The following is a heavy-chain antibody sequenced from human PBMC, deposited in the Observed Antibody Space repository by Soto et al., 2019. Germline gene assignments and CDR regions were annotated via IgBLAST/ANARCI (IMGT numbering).Heavy chain of an antibody. D-gene: IGHD6-19*01. J-gene: IGHJ4*02. CDR3: ARDLAGTSGGEFDS. V-gene: IGHV1-69*08. CDR1: GGTFSTYA. CDR2: IIPVLGTT. Sequence: QVQLVQSGAEVKEPGSSVKVSCRASGGTFSTYAVSWVRQAPGQGPEWMGRIIPVLGTTNYAQRFQGRITIIAAKSTSSAYMELSSLRSEDTAIYCCARDLAGTSGGEFDSWGQGTLVTVSS.